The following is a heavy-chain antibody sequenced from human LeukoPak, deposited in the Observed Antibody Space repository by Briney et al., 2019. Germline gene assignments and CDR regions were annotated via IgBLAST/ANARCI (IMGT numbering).Heavy chain of an antibody. V-gene: IGHV3-7*01. J-gene: IGHJ4*02. CDR1: GFTFSSYW. Sequence: GGSLRLSCAASGFTFSSYWMNWVRQAPGKGLEGVANIKQDGSEKYYVESVKGRFTISRDNVKNSLYLQMNSLRVEDTAVYYCARARGGYDLDYWGQGTLVTVSS. CDR2: IKQDGSEK. CDR3: ARARGGYDLDY. D-gene: IGHD5-12*01.